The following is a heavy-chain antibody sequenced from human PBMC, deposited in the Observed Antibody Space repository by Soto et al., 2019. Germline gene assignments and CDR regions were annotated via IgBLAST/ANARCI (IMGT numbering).Heavy chain of an antibody. V-gene: IGHV3-7*01. J-gene: IGHJ4*02. CDR3: ARHRIAVRSFDY. CDR1: GFTFSSYW. Sequence: EVQLVESGGGLVQPGGSLRLSCAASGFTFSSYWMTWVRQAPGKGLEWVANIHQDGSDKYYVDSVKGRFTISRDNAKNSLYLRMNSLRAEDTAVYYCARHRIAVRSFDYWGQGTLVTVSS. CDR2: IHQDGSDK. D-gene: IGHD6-6*01.